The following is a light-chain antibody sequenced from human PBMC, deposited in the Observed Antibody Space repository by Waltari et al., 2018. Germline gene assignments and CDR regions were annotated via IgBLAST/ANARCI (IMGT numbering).Light chain of an antibody. Sequence: QPALTQPASVSGSPGQSITISCSGSSTGFGANKYVSWYQQHPGIAPKVVIYDVTKRPSGISDRFSGSKSDSAASLTISGLQPEDEADYYCSSRTTSITWVFGGGTKLTVL. V-gene: IGLV2-14*03. CDR3: SSRTTSITWV. CDR2: DVT. J-gene: IGLJ3*02. CDR1: STGFGANKY.